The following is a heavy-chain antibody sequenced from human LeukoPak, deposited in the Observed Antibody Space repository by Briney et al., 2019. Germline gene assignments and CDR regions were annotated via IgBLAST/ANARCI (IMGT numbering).Heavy chain of an antibody. V-gene: IGHV4-59*01. CDR2: IYYSGST. CDR3: ARVETVLWFGELDHPMNWFDP. CDR1: GGSISSYY. J-gene: IGHJ5*02. D-gene: IGHD3-10*01. Sequence: SETLSLTCTVSGGSISSYYWSCIRQPPGKGLEWVGYIYYSGSTNYNPSLKSRVTISVDTSKNQFSLKLSSVTAADTAVYYCARVETVLWFGELDHPMNWFDPWGQGTLVTVSS.